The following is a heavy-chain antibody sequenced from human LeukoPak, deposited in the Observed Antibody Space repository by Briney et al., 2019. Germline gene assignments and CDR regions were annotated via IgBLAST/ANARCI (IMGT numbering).Heavy chain of an antibody. Sequence: PGGSLSLSCAASGFSFDRYEMNWVRRAPGRGLEWISYVSANGATTYYAESVRGRFSISRDNAKTSLSLQMNSLRAEDTAVYYCAIGGEGSGTYFGQWGQGTLVTVFS. V-gene: IGHV3-48*03. CDR3: AIGGEGSGTYFGQ. CDR2: VSANGATT. CDR1: GFSFDRYE. D-gene: IGHD1-26*01. J-gene: IGHJ1*01.